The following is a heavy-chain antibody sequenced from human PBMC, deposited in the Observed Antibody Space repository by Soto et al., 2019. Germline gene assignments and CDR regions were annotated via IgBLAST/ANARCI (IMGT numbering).Heavy chain of an antibody. J-gene: IGHJ4*02. CDR3: AITYCLDNSCPRDIDL. CDR2: FIPIFDMA. CDR1: GGTFNTYT. V-gene: IGHV1-69*02. D-gene: IGHD2-21*01. Sequence: QVQVVQSGAEVKKPASSVKVSCKPSGGTFNTYTVNWVRLAPGDGLEWMGRFIPIFDMANYDQKFQDRVTRTADRSTFTAYMELISLPSDDTAVYYCAITYCLDNSCPRDIDLWCPGTRVTVSS.